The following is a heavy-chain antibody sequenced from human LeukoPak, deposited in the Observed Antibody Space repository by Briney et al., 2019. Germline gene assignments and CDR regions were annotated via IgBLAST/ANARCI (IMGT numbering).Heavy chain of an antibody. CDR1: GIPFSSFG. Sequence: PGGSLRLSCAAPGIPFSSFGMHWLRQAPGKGLEWVAFIWYGGSNKYYADSVKGRFTISRDNSKNTLYLQMNSLTAEDTAVYYCARDGTVTAGPFDPWGGGTLVTVSS. CDR3: ARDGTVTAGPFDP. D-gene: IGHD4-17*01. V-gene: IGHV3-33*01. J-gene: IGHJ5*02. CDR2: IWYGGSNK.